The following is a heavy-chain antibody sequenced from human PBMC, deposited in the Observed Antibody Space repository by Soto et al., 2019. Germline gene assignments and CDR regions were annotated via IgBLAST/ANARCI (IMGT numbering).Heavy chain of an antibody. J-gene: IGHJ4*02. V-gene: IGHV3-23*01. CDR2: ISGSGGST. Sequence: EVQLLEPGGGLVQPGGSLRLSCAASGFTFSSYAMSWVRQAPGKGLEWVSAISGSGGSTYYADSVKGRFTISRDNSKNTLYLQMNSLRAEDTAVYYCAKNGRFLEWLLMGLIDYWGQGTLVTVSS. CDR1: GFTFSSYA. CDR3: AKNGRFLEWLLMGLIDY. D-gene: IGHD3-3*01.